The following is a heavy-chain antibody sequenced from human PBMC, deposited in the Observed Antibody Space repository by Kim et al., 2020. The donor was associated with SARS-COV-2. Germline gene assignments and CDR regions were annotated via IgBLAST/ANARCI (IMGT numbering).Heavy chain of an antibody. J-gene: IGHJ4*02. V-gene: IGHV4-30-2*05. CDR3: ASEGLTGENYYFDY. Sequence: NPSLKSRVTISVDTSKNQFSLKLSSVTAADTAVYYCASEGLTGENYYFDYWGQGTLVTVSS. D-gene: IGHD7-27*01.